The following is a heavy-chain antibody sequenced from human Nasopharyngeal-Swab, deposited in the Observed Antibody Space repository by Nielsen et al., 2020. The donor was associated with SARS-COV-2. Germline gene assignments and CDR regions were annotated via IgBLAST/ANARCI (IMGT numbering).Heavy chain of an antibody. J-gene: IGHJ4*02. D-gene: IGHD3-10*01. Sequence: VRQAPGKGLEWVSYISSSGSTIYYADSVKGRFTISRDNAKNSLYLQMNSLRAEDTDVYYCARDRGGLLWFGELPTYFDYWGQGTLVTVSS. V-gene: IGHV3-48*03. CDR2: ISSSGSTI. CDR3: ARDRGGLLWFGELPTYFDY.